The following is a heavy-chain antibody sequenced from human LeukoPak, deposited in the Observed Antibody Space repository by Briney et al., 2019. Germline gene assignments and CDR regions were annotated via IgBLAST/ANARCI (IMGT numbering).Heavy chain of an antibody. J-gene: IGHJ4*02. CDR3: ARAGVCGGDCYSGYFDY. D-gene: IGHD2-21*02. CDR2: INHSGST. V-gene: IGHV4-34*01. CDR1: GGSFSGYY. Sequence: PSETLSLTCAVYGGSFSGYYWSWIRQPPGKGLEWIGEINHSGSTNYNPSLKSRVTISVDTSKNQFSLKLSSVTAADTAVYYCARAGVCGGDCYSGYFDYWGQGTLVTVSS.